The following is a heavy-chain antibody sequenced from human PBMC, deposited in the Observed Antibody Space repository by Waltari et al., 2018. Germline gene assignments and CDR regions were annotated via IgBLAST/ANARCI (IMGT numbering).Heavy chain of an antibody. CDR2: ISNDGSSI. CDR3: ARGDYGMDV. CDR1: GFTFSGYN. V-gene: IGHV3-30*04. Sequence: QMQLVESGGGVVQPGGSLRLYCAASGFTFSGYNMYWVRQAPGKGREWVTLISNDGSSIHYADSVKARFFISRDNSKNALYLQLNSLRTDDTAVYYCARGDYGMDVWGQGTTVTVSS. J-gene: IGHJ6*02.